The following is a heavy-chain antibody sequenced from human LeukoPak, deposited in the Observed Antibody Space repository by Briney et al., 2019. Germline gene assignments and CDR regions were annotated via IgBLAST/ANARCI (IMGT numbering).Heavy chain of an antibody. CDR1: GGTFSSYA. CDR2: ISAYNGNT. CDR3: ARVFPYDSSGYAWFDP. V-gene: IGHV1-18*01. D-gene: IGHD3-22*01. Sequence: ASVKVSCKASGGTFSSYAISWVRQAPGQGLEWMGWISAYNGNTNYAQKLQGRVTMTTDTSTSTAYMELRSLRSDDTAVYYCARVFPYDSSGYAWFDPWGQGTLVTVSS. J-gene: IGHJ5*02.